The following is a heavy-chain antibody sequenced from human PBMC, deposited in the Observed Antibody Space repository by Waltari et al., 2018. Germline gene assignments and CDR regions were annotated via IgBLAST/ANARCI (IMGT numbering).Heavy chain of an antibody. D-gene: IGHD6-19*01. J-gene: IGHJ4*02. CDR1: GFTFSSYA. CDR2: ISGRCGST. CDR3: AKSEGSGWYV. Sequence: EVQLLESGGGLVQPGGSLRLSCAASGFTFSSYAMSWVRQAPGKGLGGVTAISGRCGSTYYADSVKGRFTISRDNSKNTLYLQMNSLRAEDTAVYYCAKSEGSGWYVWGQGTLVTVSS. V-gene: IGHV3-23*01.